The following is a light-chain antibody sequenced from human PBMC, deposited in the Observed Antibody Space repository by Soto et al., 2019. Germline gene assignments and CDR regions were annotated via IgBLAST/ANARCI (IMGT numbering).Light chain of an antibody. Sequence: QSVLTQPASVSGSPGQSITISCTGTSTDVGSYNLVSWYQQHPGKAPKFIIYEGGKRPSGVSNRFSGSKSGDTASLTISGLQAADEAYYYCCSYAGRNTGVFGGGGKVTV. CDR1: STDVGSYNL. J-gene: IGLJ2*01. V-gene: IGLV2-23*01. CDR2: EGG. CDR3: CSYAGRNTGV.